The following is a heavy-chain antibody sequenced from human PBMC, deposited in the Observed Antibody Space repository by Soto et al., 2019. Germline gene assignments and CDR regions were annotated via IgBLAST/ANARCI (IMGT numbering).Heavy chain of an antibody. CDR1: GYTFRSYG. Sequence: QVQLVQSGTEVKKPGASVKVSCKASGYTFRSYGISWVRQAPGQGPEWMGWISGYNGNTHYPQQVQGKVTMTTDTSTSTAYMELRSLRSDDTAGYYCATADSNYAGRLSNYYMDVWGNGTLVTVAS. D-gene: IGHD4-4*01. CDR3: ATADSNYAGRLSNYYMDV. V-gene: IGHV1-18*01. J-gene: IGHJ6*03. CDR2: ISGYNGNT.